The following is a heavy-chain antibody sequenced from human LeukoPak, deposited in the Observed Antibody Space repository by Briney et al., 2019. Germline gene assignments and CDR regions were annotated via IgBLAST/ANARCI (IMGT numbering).Heavy chain of an antibody. CDR2: INPNSGGT. V-gene: IGHV1-2*02. J-gene: IGHJ5*02. CDR1: GYTFTGYY. CDR3: ARDMKVYQQWGGTLNWFDP. Sequence: GASVKVSCKASGYTFTGYYMHWVRQAPGQGLEWMGWINPNSGGTNYAQKFQGRVTMTRDTSISTAYMELSRLRSDDTAVYYCARDMKVYQQWGGTLNWFDPWGQGTLVTVSS. D-gene: IGHD2-8*01.